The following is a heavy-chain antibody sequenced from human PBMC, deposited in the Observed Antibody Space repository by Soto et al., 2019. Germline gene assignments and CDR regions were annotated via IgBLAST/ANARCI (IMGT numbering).Heavy chain of an antibody. V-gene: IGHV3-23*01. J-gene: IGHJ4*02. Sequence: PGGSLRLSCAASGFTFSSYAMSWVRQAPGKGLEWVSAISGSGGSTYYADSVKGRFTISRDNSKNTLYLQMNSLRAEDTAVFYCAKEVYCSGGSCYSESYFDYWGQGTLVTVSS. CDR2: ISGSGGST. CDR3: AKEVYCSGGSCYSESYFDY. CDR1: GFTFSSYA. D-gene: IGHD2-15*01.